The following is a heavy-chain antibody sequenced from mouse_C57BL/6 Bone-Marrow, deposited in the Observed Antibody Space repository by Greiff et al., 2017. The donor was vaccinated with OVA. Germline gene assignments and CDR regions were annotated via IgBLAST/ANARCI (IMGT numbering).Heavy chain of an antibody. V-gene: IGHV5-6*01. Sequence: EVQVVESGGDLVKPGGSLKLSCAASGFTFSSYGMSWVRQTPDKRLEWVATISSGGSYTYYPASVKGRFTISRDNAKNTLYLQMSSLKSEDTAMYYCARPDIDYRWFAYWGQGTLVTVSA. CDR3: ARPDIDYRWFAY. J-gene: IGHJ3*01. D-gene: IGHD2-4*01. CDR1: GFTFSSYG. CDR2: ISSGGSYT.